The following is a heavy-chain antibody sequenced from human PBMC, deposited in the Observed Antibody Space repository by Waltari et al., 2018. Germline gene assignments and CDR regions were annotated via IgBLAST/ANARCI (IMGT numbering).Heavy chain of an antibody. CDR1: GGSISSYY. V-gene: IGHV4-59*01. D-gene: IGHD2-15*01. CDR3: ARDRYCSGGSCYGGGGAFDI. J-gene: IGHJ3*02. CDR2: IYSSGTT. Sequence: QVQLQESGPGLVKPSETLSLTCTGPGGSISSYYWSWIRQPPGKGLEWIGYIYSSGTTNNNPSLKSRVTISVDTSKNQFSLKLSSVTAADTAVYYCARDRYCSGGSCYGGGGAFDIWGQGTMVTVSS.